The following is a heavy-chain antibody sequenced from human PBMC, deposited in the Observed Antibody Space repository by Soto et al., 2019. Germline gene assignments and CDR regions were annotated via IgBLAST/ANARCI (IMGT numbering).Heavy chain of an antibody. V-gene: IGHV4-30-4*01. J-gene: IGHJ6*02. D-gene: IGHD2-2*03. CDR1: GGSISSGDYY. CDR2: IYYSGST. Sequence: SETLSLTCTVSGGSISSGDYYWSWIRQPPGKGLEWIGFIYYSGSTYYNPSLKSRVTISVDTSKNQFSLKLSSVTAADTAVYYCAGFAMDSTAYYYGMDVWGQGTTVTVSS. CDR3: AGFAMDSTAYYYGMDV.